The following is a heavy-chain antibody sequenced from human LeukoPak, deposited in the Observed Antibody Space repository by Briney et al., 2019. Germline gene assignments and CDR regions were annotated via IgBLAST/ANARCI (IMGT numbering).Heavy chain of an antibody. J-gene: IGHJ4*02. D-gene: IGHD6-13*01. CDR1: GYTFTTYG. CDR2: ITAYDGDT. Sequence: ASVRGSCQASGYTFTTYGIRSVRQARGQGLKWMGWITAYDGDTNYSQNFQCRVTMPSHTSTPKIHIALRGLVYNHTAVQYFARDPGAATGTFDYWGQGPLVTVSS. CDR3: ARDPGAATGTFDY. V-gene: IGHV1-18*01.